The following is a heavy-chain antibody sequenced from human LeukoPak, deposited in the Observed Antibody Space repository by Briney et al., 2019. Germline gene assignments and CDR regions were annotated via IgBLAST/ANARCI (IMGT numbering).Heavy chain of an antibody. V-gene: IGHV3-48*03. CDR2: ISSSGSTI. CDR3: AKDNSGWHSFDH. Sequence: GGSLGLSCAASGFTFSSYEMNWVRQAPGKGLEWVSYISSSGSTIYYADSVKGRFTISRDNSKNTLYLQMNSLRAEDTAVYFCAKDNSGWHSFDHWGQGILVTVSS. D-gene: IGHD5-12*01. J-gene: IGHJ4*02. CDR1: GFTFSSYE.